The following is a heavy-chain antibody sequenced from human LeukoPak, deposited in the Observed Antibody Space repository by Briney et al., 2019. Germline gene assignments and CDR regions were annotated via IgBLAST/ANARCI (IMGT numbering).Heavy chain of an antibody. V-gene: IGHV3-30*01. Sequence: PGGSLRLSCAASGFTFSSYAMHWVRQAPGKGLEWVAIISYDGSNKYYADSVKGRFTISRDNSKNTLYLQMNSLRAEDTAVYYCARAAEGVVIEEEVPSDYWGQGTLVTVSS. CDR3: ARAAEGVVIEEEVPSDY. CDR1: GFTFSSYA. D-gene: IGHD3-3*01. J-gene: IGHJ4*02. CDR2: ISYDGSNK.